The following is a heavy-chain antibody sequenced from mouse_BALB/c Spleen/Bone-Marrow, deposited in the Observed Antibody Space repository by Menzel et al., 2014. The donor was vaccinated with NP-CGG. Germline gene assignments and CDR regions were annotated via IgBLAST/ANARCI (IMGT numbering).Heavy chain of an antibody. CDR2: IDPSDSET. V-gene: IGHV1-69*02. D-gene: IGHD4-1*01. J-gene: IGHJ2*01. CDR3: ARNWVYFDY. Sequence: QVQLQQSGAELVKPGAPVKLSCKASGYTFTSYWMNWVKQRPGRGLEWIGRIDPSDSETHYNQKFKDKTTLTEDKSSSTAYIQLSSLTSEDSAVYYCARNWVYFDYWGQGTTLTVSS. CDR1: GYTFTSYW.